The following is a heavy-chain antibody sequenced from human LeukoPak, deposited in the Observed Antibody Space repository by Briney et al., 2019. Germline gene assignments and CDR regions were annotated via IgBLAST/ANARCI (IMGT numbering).Heavy chain of an antibody. CDR1: GGSISSSNW. D-gene: IGHD2-2*01. CDR2: IYHSGST. CDR3: ARDRRHCTRTSCYSYGMDV. V-gene: IGHV4-4*02. Sequence: SGTLSLTCAVSGGSISSSNWWSWVRQPPGKGLEWIGEIYHSGSTNYNTSLKSRVTISVDASKNQFSLKLSSVTAADTAVYYCARDRRHCTRTSCYSYGMDVWGQGTTVTVSS. J-gene: IGHJ6*02.